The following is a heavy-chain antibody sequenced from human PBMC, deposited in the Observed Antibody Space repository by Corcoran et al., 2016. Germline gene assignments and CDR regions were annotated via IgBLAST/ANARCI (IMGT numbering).Heavy chain of an antibody. J-gene: IGHJ4*02. CDR2: IWYDGSNK. Sequence: QVQLVESGGGVVQPGRSLRLSCAASGFTFSSYGMHWVRQAPGKGLEWVAVIWYDGSNKYYVDSVKGRFTISRDNSKNTLYLQMNSLRAEDTAVYYCAREASSSWVYFDYWGQGTLVTVSS. CDR1: GFTFSSYG. V-gene: IGHV3-33*01. D-gene: IGHD6-13*01. CDR3: AREASSSWVYFDY.